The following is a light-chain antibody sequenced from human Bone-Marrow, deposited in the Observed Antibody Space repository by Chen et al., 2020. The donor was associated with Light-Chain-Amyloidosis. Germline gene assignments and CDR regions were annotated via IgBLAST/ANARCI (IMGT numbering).Light chain of an antibody. J-gene: IGLJ3*02. CDR2: DDS. Sequence: SYVLTQPSSVSVAPGQTATIACGGNNIGSTSVHWYQQKPGQAPILVVFDDSDRPSGHPEGLSCSNSGNTATLTISRVEAGDEADYYCQVWDRSSDRPVFGGGTKLTVL. CDR3: QVWDRSSDRPV. CDR1: NIGSTS. V-gene: IGLV3-21*02.